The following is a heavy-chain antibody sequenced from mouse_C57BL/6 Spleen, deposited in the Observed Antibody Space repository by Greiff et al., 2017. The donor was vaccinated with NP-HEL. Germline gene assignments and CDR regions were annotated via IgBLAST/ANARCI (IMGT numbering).Heavy chain of an antibody. D-gene: IGHD2-1*01. J-gene: IGHJ4*01. Sequence: EVQLQESGPELVKPGASVKISCKASGYSFTGYYMNWVKQSPEKSLEWIGEINPSTGGTTYNQKFTAKATLTVNKSSSTAYMQLKSLTSEDSAVYYYARAGNDAMDYWGQGTSVTVSS. CDR1: GYSFTGYY. CDR3: ARAGNDAMDY. V-gene: IGHV1-42*01. CDR2: INPSTGGT.